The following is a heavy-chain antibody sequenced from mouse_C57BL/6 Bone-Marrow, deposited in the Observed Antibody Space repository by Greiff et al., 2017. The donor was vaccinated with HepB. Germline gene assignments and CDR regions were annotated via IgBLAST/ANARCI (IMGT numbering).Heavy chain of an antibody. Sequence: QVQLQQPGAELVKPGASVKLSCKASGYTFTSYWMQWVKQRPGQGLEWIGEIDPSDSYTNYNQKFKGKATLTVATSSSPAYMQLSSLTSEDSAVYYCASYRRWYFDVWGTGTTVTVSS. D-gene: IGHD2-12*01. CDR3: ASYRRWYFDV. J-gene: IGHJ1*03. CDR2: IDPSDSYT. V-gene: IGHV1-50*01. CDR1: GYTFTSYW.